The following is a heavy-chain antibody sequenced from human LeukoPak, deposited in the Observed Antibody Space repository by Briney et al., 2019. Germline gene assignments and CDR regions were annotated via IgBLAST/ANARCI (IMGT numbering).Heavy chain of an antibody. CDR3: ARGYCSGGSCYDY. J-gene: IGHJ4*02. CDR1: GYTFTSYD. D-gene: IGHD2-15*01. V-gene: IGHV1-8*01. Sequence: ASVKVSCKAFGYTFTSYDINWVRQATGQGLEWMGWMNPNSGNTGYAQKFQGRVTMTMNTSISTAYMELSSLRSEDTAVYYCARGYCSGGSCYDYWGQGTLVTVSS. CDR2: MNPNSGNT.